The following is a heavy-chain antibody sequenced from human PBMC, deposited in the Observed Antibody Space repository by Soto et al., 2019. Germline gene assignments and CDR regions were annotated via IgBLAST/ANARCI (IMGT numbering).Heavy chain of an antibody. D-gene: IGHD3-16*01. V-gene: IGHV4-59*08. Sequence: QVLLQESGPDLVKPSETLSLTCAVSGGSLNTHYWSWVRQPPGKGLEWIGYIHSSGNTIYNPSLKSRVTIPLDTSLNKCSLRLTSVTAADTAVYYCARRPGAGGGWYFDLWGRGTLVTVSS. J-gene: IGHJ2*01. CDR2: IHSSGNT. CDR3: ARRPGAGGGWYFDL. CDR1: GGSLNTHY.